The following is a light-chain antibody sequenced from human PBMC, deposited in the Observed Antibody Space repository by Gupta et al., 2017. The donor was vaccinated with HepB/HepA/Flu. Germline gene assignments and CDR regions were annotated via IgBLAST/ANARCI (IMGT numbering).Light chain of an antibody. J-gene: IGKJ1*01. CDR3: QQYNNWPPWT. V-gene: IGKV3-15*01. Sequence: EIVMTQSPATLSVSPGERATLSCRASQSVSSNLAWYQQKPGQAPRLLIYGASTRATGIPARFSGSGSGTEFTLTISSLQSEDFAVYYCQQYNNWPPWTFGNGTKGNQT. CDR2: GAS. CDR1: QSVSSN.